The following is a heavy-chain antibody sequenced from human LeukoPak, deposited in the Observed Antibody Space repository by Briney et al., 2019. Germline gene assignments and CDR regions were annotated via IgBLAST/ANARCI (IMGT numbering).Heavy chain of an antibody. CDR2: IYYSGST. J-gene: IGHJ4*02. D-gene: IGHD4-17*01. CDR3: ARDPDYGGYAARGY. V-gene: IGHV4-39*07. CDR1: GGSISSSSYY. Sequence: PSETLSLTCTVSGGSISSSSYYWGWIRQPPGKGLEWIGSIYYSGSTYYNPSLKSRVTISVDTSKNRFSLKLSSVTAADTAVYYCARDPDYGGYAARGYWDQGTLVTVSS.